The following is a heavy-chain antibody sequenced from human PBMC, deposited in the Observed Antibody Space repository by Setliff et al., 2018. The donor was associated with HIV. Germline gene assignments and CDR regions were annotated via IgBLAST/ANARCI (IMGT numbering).Heavy chain of an antibody. D-gene: IGHD5-12*01. Sequence: SVKVSCKASGGTFSSYAISWVRQAPGQGLEWMGGIIPILGTTPYAQKFQGRLTFTADASTTTAYMDLSSLRSDDTAVYYCARVADIVARLDYWGQGTLVTVS. V-gene: IGHV1-69*13. J-gene: IGHJ4*02. CDR2: IIPILGTT. CDR1: GGTFSSYA. CDR3: ARVADIVARLDY.